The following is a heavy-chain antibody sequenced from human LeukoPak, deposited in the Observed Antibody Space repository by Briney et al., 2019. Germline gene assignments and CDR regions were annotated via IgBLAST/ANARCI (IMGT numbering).Heavy chain of an antibody. CDR3: ARRGYYDILTGHPLGHFDY. V-gene: IGHV3-53*01. Sequence: PGGSLRLSCAASGFTVSSNYMSWVRQAPGKGLEWVSVIYSGGSTYYADSVKGRFTISRDNAKNSLYLQMNSLRAEDTAVYYCARRGYYDILTGHPLGHFDYWGQGTLVTVPS. J-gene: IGHJ4*02. CDR2: IYSGGST. CDR1: GFTVSSNY. D-gene: IGHD3-9*01.